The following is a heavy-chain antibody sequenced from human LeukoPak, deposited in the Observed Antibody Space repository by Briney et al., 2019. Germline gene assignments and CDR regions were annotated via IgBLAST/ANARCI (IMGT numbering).Heavy chain of an antibody. J-gene: IGHJ4*02. V-gene: IGHV3-23*01. D-gene: IGHD5-12*01. CDR1: GFTFSNYA. Sequence: GGSLRLSCAASGFTFSNYAMNWVRQAPGKGLEWVSSSSGSGDSTFHADSVKGRFTISRDNSKNTLYLQMNSLRAEDTAVYYCAKTRGYSGYDCSDYWGQGTLVTVSS. CDR3: AKTRGYSGYDCSDY. CDR2: SSGSGDST.